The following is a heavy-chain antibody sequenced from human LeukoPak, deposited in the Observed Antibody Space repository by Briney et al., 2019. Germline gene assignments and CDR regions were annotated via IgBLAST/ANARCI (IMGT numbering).Heavy chain of an antibody. CDR1: GYTFTSYY. V-gene: IGHV1-46*01. Sequence: ASVKVSCKASGYTFTSYYMHWVRQAPGQGLEWMGIINPSGGSTSYAQKFQGRVTMTRDTSTSTVYMELSSLRSEDTAVYYCARDGTGYYDSSGYYYPGDGMDVWGQGPRSPSP. J-gene: IGHJ6*02. D-gene: IGHD3-22*01. CDR3: ARDGTGYYDSSGYYYPGDGMDV. CDR2: INPSGGST.